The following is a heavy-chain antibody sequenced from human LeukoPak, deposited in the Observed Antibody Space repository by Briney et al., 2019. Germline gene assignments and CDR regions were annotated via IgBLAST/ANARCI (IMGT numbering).Heavy chain of an antibody. D-gene: IGHD5-12*01. Sequence: PGGSLRLSCAACGFTLSSYWMSWVRQAPGKGREWVANIKQVVREKYYAHSVKGRFTISRDNVKNQMYLQMNSLRAEDTAVYCCARILSAYDPFDPWGQGTLVTVSS. CDR3: ARILSAYDPFDP. V-gene: IGHV3-7*04. CDR2: IKQVVREK. CDR1: GFTLSSYW. J-gene: IGHJ5*02.